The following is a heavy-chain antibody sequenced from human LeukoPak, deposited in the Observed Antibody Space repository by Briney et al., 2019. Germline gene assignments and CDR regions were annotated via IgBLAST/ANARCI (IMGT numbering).Heavy chain of an antibody. CDR1: GYSISSGYY. CDR2: RYHSGST. D-gene: IGHD3-9*01. CDR3: ARGRRGFDWDDY. Sequence: SETLSLTCNVSGYSISSGYYWGWIRQPPGKGLEWIGSRYHSGSTYYNPSLKSRVTISVDTSKNHFSLKLSSVTAADTAVYYCARGRRGFDWDDYWGQGTLVTVSS. V-gene: IGHV4-38-2*02. J-gene: IGHJ4*02.